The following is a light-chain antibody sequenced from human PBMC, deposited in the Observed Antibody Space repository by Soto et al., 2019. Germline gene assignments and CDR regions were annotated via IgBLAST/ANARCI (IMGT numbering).Light chain of an antibody. CDR1: QGVGSN. Sequence: EIVMTQSPATLSVSPGDGATLSCRASQGVGSNLAWYQQKLGQPPRLLISGASTRATSIPARFSGSGSGTEFTLTISSLQSEDFAVYYCQQYNNWPPMFGQGTKVDIK. CDR3: QQYNNWPPM. CDR2: GAS. J-gene: IGKJ1*01. V-gene: IGKV3-15*01.